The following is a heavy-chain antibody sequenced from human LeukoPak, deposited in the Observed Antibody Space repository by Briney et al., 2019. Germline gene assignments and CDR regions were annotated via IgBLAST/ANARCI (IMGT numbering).Heavy chain of an antibody. D-gene: IGHD1-1*01. CDR2: ISSSSSYI. Sequence: PGGSLRLSCAASGFTFSSYWMSWVRQAPGKGLEWVSSISSSSSYIYYADSVKGRFTISRDNAKNSLYLQIHSLRAEDTAVYYCARDWYNNPDAFDIWGQGTMVTVSS. CDR1: GFTFSSYW. J-gene: IGHJ3*02. V-gene: IGHV3-21*01. CDR3: ARDWYNNPDAFDI.